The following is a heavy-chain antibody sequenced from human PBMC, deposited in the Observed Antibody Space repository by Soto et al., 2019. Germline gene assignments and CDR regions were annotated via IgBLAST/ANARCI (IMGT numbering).Heavy chain of an antibody. V-gene: IGHV4-30-2*01. D-gene: IGHD3-3*01. CDR2: IYHSGST. Sequence: SETLSLTCAVSGGSISSGGYSWSWIRQPPGKGLEWIGYIYHSGSTYYNPSLKSRVTISVDRSKNQFSLKLSSVTAADTAVYYCARSITIFGVVSHMDVWGQGTTVTVSS. J-gene: IGHJ6*02. CDR3: ARSITIFGVVSHMDV. CDR1: GGSISSGGYS.